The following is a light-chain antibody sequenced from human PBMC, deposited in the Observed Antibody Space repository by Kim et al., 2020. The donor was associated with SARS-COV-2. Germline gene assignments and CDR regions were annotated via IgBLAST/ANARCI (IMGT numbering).Light chain of an antibody. CDR1: QSVSSN. Sequence: VSPGESATLSGKASQSVSSNLAWYQQKPVQAPRLLIYGASTRATGIPARFSGSGSGTEFTLTISSLQSEDFAVYYCQQYNNWPLYTFGQGTKLEI. CDR3: QQYNNWPLYT. J-gene: IGKJ2*01. V-gene: IGKV3-15*01. CDR2: GAS.